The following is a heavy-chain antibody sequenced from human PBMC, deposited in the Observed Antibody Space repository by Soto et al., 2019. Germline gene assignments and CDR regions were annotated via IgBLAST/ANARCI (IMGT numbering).Heavy chain of an antibody. Sequence: QVQLVQSGAEVKKPGSSVKVSCKASGGTFSSYTISWVRQAPGQGLEWMGRIIPILGIANYAQKLQRRVTITADKTTSPAYMEVSSLRYEDTAVYYCARDDVCSGGSCYPNDLEYWGQGTLVTVSS. CDR1: GGTFSSYT. CDR2: IIPILGIA. J-gene: IGHJ4*02. D-gene: IGHD2-15*01. CDR3: ARDDVCSGGSCYPNDLEY. V-gene: IGHV1-69*08.